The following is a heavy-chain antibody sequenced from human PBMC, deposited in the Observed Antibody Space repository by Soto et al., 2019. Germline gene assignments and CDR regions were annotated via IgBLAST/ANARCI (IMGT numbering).Heavy chain of an antibody. CDR2: IWYDGSNK. Sequence: PGGSLRLSCAASGFTFSSYGMHWVRQAPGKGLEWVAVIWYDGSNKYYADSVKGRFTISRDNSKNTLYLQMNSLRAEDTAVYYCARDSSSGYYPLLIWGQGTLVTVSS. CDR3: ARDSSSGYYPLLI. CDR1: GFTFSSYG. V-gene: IGHV3-33*01. D-gene: IGHD3-22*01. J-gene: IGHJ4*02.